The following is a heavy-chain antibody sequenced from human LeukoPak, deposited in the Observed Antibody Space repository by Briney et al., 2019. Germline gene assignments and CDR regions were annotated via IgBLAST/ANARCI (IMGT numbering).Heavy chain of an antibody. CDR2: ISTSGST. CDR3: ARLVPAAAEGSWFDP. Sequence: SETLSLTCTVSGGSISSYYWSWIRQPAGKGLESIGHISTSGSTNYNPSLKSRVTMSVDTSKNQFSLKLSSVTAADTAVYYCARLVPAAAEGSWFDPWGQGTLVTVSS. D-gene: IGHD2-2*01. V-gene: IGHV4-4*07. CDR1: GGSISSYY. J-gene: IGHJ5*02.